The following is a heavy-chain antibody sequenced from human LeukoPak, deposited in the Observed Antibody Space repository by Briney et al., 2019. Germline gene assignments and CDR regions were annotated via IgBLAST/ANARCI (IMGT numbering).Heavy chain of an antibody. CDR3: ASTIYGDPHNFDY. CDR1: GGSISSYY. D-gene: IGHD4-17*01. Sequence: SETLSLTCTVSGGSISSYYWSWIRQPPGKGLEWIGYIYYSGSTNYNPSLRSRVTISVDTSKNQFSLKLSSVTAADTAVYYCASTIYGDPHNFDYWGQGTLVTVSS. J-gene: IGHJ4*02. V-gene: IGHV4-59*08. CDR2: IYYSGST.